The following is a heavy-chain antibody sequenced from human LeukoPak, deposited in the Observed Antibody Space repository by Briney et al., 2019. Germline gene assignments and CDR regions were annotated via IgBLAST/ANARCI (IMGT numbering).Heavy chain of an antibody. V-gene: IGHV4-34*01. CDR3: AGNPREYCSGGSCYSAY. D-gene: IGHD2-15*01. CDR2: INHSGST. CDR1: GGSFSGYY. Sequence: PSETLSLTCAVYGGSFSGYYWSWIRQPPGKGLEWMGEINHSGSTNYNPSLKSRVTISVDASKNQFSLKLSSVTAADTAVYYCAGNPREYCSGGSCYSAYWGQGTLVTVSS. J-gene: IGHJ4*02.